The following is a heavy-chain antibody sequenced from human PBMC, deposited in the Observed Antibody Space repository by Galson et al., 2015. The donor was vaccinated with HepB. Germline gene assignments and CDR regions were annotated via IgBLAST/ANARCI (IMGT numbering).Heavy chain of an antibody. D-gene: IGHD3-3*01. CDR1: GFTFSDYA. V-gene: IGHV3-23*01. J-gene: IGHJ6*02. Sequence: SLRLSCAASGFTFSDYAMSWVRQAPGKGLEWVSGISGSGDTTYYADSVKGRFTISRDNSKNTLYLQMNSLRAEDTANSKNTLYLQMNSLRAEDTAVYYCAKDDFWSGYGGGMDVWGQGTTVTVSS. CDR3: TLYLQMNSLRAEDTAVYYCAKDDFWSGYGGGMDV. CDR2: ISGSGDTT.